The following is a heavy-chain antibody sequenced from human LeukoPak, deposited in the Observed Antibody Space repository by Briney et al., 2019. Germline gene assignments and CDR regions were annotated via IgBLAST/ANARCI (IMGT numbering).Heavy chain of an antibody. V-gene: IGHV5-51*01. CDR3: ARHLRYCSNGVCISNYFDP. CDR1: GYVFTSYW. J-gene: IGHJ5*02. Sequence: GESLKISSKVSGYVFTSYWIGWVRQMPGKGLEWMGNIYPGDSDVKYSPSFQGHVTISADKSITTAYLQWSSLKASDTAMYYCARHLRYCSNGVCISNYFDPWGQGTLVTVSS. CDR2: IYPGDSDV. D-gene: IGHD2-8*01.